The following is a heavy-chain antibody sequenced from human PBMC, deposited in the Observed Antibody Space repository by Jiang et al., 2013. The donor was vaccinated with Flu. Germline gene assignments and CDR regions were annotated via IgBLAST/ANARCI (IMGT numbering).Heavy chain of an antibody. Sequence: GPGLVKPSGTLSLTCTVSGDSLRSGSQNWSWMRQPPGKGLEFIGYIDSRDITTYNPSLRGRVIISVDTSRNQVSLKLSSVTAADTAVYFCARTGSLGGYWGQGTLVTVSS. CDR2: IDSRDIT. CDR1: GDSLRSGSQN. V-gene: IGHV4-61*01. J-gene: IGHJ4*02. CDR3: ARTGSLGGY. D-gene: IGHD3-10*01.